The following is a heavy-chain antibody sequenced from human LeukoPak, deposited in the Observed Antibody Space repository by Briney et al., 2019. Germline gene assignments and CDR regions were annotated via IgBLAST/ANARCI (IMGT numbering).Heavy chain of an antibody. CDR3: ARGRGSYSSDY. V-gene: IGHV3-48*01. D-gene: IGHD1-26*01. CDR1: GFTFSSYG. Sequence: GRSLRLSCAAPGFTFSSYGMHWVRPAPGKGLEWVSYISSSSSTIYYADSVKGRFTISRDNAKNSLYLQMNSLRAEDTAVYYCARGRGSYSSDYWGQGTLVTVSS. J-gene: IGHJ4*02. CDR2: ISSSSSTI.